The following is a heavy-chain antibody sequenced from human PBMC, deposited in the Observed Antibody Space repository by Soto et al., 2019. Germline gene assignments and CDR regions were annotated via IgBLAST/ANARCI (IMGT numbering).Heavy chain of an antibody. Sequence: XSVKVACTGSRYLLISYGISWVRQAPGQGGEWMGWISAYNGNTNYAQKLQGRVTMTTDTSTSTAYMELRSLRSDDTAVYYCATPYYDILTGYNYYGMDVWGQGTTVTVSS. D-gene: IGHD3-9*01. CDR2: ISAYNGNT. V-gene: IGHV1-18*01. J-gene: IGHJ6*02. CDR3: ATPYYDILTGYNYYGMDV. CDR1: RYLLISYG.